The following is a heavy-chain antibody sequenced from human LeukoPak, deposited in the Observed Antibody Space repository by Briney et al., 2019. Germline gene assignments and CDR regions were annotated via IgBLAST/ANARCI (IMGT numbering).Heavy chain of an antibody. D-gene: IGHD3-22*01. CDR1: GYSFTSYW. Sequence: GASLQISRKGSGYSFTSYWIGWVRPLPGKGLEWMGIIYPGDSDTRYSPSFQGQVTISADKSISTAYLQWSSLKASDTAMYYCARLTYYYDSSGYYYEPFDYWGQGTLVTVSS. CDR2: IYPGDSDT. V-gene: IGHV5-51*01. CDR3: ARLTYYYDSSGYYYEPFDY. J-gene: IGHJ4*02.